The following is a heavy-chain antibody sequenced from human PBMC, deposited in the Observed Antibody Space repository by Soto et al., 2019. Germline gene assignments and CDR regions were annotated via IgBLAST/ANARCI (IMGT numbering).Heavy chain of an antibody. V-gene: IGHV1-18*01. CDR1: GYTFTSYG. D-gene: IGHD6-19*01. J-gene: IGHJ6*02. Sequence: ASVKVSCKASGYTFTSYGISWVRQAPGQGLEWMGWISAYNGNTNYAQKLQGRVTMTTDTSTSTAYMEVRSLRSDDTAVYYCAREAGTLSLELFYYYYGMDVWGQGTTVTVSS. CDR3: AREAGTLSLELFYYYYGMDV. CDR2: ISAYNGNT.